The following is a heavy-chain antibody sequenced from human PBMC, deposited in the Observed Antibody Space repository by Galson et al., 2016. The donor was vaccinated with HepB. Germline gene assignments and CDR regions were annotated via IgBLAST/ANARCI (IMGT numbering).Heavy chain of an antibody. CDR3: ARGVAGTSDY. CDR2: INPKSGDT. V-gene: IGHV1-2*02. Sequence: SVKVSCKASGYSFTGYYIHWVRQAPGQGLEWMGWINPKSGDTNCARKFKGRVNMTMDTSIGTAYMDLSSLRSDDTAVYFCARGVAGTSDYWGQGALVTVSS. D-gene: IGHD6-19*01. CDR1: GYSFTGYY. J-gene: IGHJ4*02.